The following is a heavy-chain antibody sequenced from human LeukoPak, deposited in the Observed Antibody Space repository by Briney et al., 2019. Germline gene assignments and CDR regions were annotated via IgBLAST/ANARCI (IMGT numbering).Heavy chain of an antibody. V-gene: IGHV1-46*01. Sequence: ASVKVSCKASGYTFTNSYMHWVRQAPGQGLEWMGIINPSGGSTTYAQKFQGRVTMTRDTSTTTVYMELSSLRSEDTAVYYCARRWESAGDFDYWGQGTLATVSS. CDR1: GYTFTNSY. D-gene: IGHD5-24*01. CDR3: ARRWESAGDFDY. CDR2: INPSGGST. J-gene: IGHJ4*02.